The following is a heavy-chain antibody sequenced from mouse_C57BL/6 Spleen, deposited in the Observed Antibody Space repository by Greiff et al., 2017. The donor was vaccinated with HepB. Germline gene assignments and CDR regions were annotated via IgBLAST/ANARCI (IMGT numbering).Heavy chain of an antibody. V-gene: IGHV1-5*01. CDR1: GYTFTSYW. CDR3: TRPYYGSSDDYAMDY. CDR2: IYPGNSDT. J-gene: IGHJ4*01. D-gene: IGHD1-1*01. Sequence: DVKLQESGTVLARPGASVKMSCKTSGYTFTSYWMHWVKQRPGQGLEWIGAIYPGNSDTSYNQKFKGKAKLTAVTSASTAYMELSSLTNEDSAVYYCTRPYYGSSDDYAMDYWGQGTSVTVSS.